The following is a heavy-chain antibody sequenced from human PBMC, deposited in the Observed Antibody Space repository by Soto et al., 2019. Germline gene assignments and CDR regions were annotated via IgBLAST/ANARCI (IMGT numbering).Heavy chain of an antibody. Sequence: GSLRLSCAASGFTFSDYYMTWIRQAPGKGLEWVSYISSSGNSIYYADSVRGRFTASRDNAKNSLFLQMNSLRAEDTAVYYCARRAAAGRSFDYWGLGTLVTVSS. J-gene: IGHJ4*02. CDR1: GFTFSDYY. V-gene: IGHV3-11*01. CDR2: ISSSGNSI. D-gene: IGHD6-13*01. CDR3: ARRAAAGRSFDY.